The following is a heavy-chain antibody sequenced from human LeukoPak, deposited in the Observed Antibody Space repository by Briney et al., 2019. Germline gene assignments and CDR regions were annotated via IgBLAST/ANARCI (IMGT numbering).Heavy chain of an antibody. J-gene: IGHJ4*02. V-gene: IGHV3-7*03. CDR1: GFTFNTYW. D-gene: IGHD6-13*01. Sequence: GGSLRLSCEVSGFTFNTYWMSWVRQAPGKGLEWVANIKQDGSEKYYVDSVKGRFTISRDNAKNSLYLQMNSLRAEDTAVYYCARAKLAAAVPGYWGQGTLVTVSS. CDR3: ARAKLAAAVPGY. CDR2: IKQDGSEK.